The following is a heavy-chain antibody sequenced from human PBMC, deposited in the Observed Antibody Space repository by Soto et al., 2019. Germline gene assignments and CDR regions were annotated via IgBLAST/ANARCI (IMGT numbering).Heavy chain of an antibody. CDR3: ARERERITIFGVYYYYGMDV. D-gene: IGHD3-3*01. Sequence: SQTLSLTCAISGDSVSSNSAAWNWIRQSPSRGLEWLGRTYYRSKWYNDYAVSVKSRITINPDTSKNQFSLQLNSVTPEDTAVYYRARERERITIFGVYYYYGMDVWGQGTTVTVSS. CDR2: TYYRSKWYN. J-gene: IGHJ6*02. V-gene: IGHV6-1*01. CDR1: GDSVSSNSAA.